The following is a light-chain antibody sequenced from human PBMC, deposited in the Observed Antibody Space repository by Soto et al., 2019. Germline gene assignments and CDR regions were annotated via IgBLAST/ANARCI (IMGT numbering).Light chain of an antibody. Sequence: DIVLTQTPLSLSVTPGQPVSISCKSSRSLLFSDGKTYLYWYLQKPGQTPQLLIYGVSNRFSGVSDRFSGSGSATDFTLTISRVEAEDVGLYYCIQTVAFPWTFGQGTKVEVK. CDR1: RSLLFSDGKTY. CDR3: IQTVAFPWT. CDR2: GVS. J-gene: IGKJ1*01. V-gene: IGKV2D-29*01.